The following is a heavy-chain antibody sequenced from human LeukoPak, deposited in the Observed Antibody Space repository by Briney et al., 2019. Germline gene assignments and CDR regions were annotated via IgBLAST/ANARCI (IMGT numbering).Heavy chain of an antibody. CDR2: IYYSGST. CDR3: ARNYYGSGAFYVHN. CDR1: GGSISSYY. V-gene: IGHV4-59*01. D-gene: IGHD3-10*01. Sequence: PSETLSLTCTVSGGSISSYYWSWIRQPPGKGLEWIGYIYYSGSTNYNPSLKSRVTISVDKSKNQFSLKLTAMTAADTALYYCARNYYGSGAFYVHNWGQGILVTVSA. J-gene: IGHJ4*02.